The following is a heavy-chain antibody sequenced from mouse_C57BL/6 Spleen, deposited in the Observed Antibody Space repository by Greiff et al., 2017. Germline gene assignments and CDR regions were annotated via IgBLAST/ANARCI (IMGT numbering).Heavy chain of an antibody. CDR1: GYAFSSSW. CDR3: ARHYGSSYRYFDY. Sequence: QVQLQQSGPELVKPGASVKISCKASGYAFSSSWMNWVKQRPGKGLEWIGRIYPGDGDTNYNGKFKGKATLTADKSSSTAYMQLSSLTSEDSAVYFCARHYGSSYRYFDYWGQGTTLTVSS. J-gene: IGHJ2*01. D-gene: IGHD1-1*01. CDR2: IYPGDGDT. V-gene: IGHV1-82*01.